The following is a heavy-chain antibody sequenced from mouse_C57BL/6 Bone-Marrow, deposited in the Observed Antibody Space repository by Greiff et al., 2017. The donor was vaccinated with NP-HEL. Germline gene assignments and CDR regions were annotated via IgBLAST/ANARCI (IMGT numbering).Heavy chain of an antibody. CDR1: GFTFSSYA. D-gene: IGHD2-1*01. J-gene: IGHJ4*01. V-gene: IGHV5-4*03. CDR3: ARGGIYYGNYDARDY. Sequence: EVNLVESGGGLVKPGGSLKLSCAASGFTFSSYAMSWVRQTPEKRLEWVATISDGGSYTYYPDNVKGRFTISRDNAKNNLYLQMSHLKSEDTAMYYGARGGIYYGNYDARDYWGQGTSVTVSS. CDR2: ISDGGSYT.